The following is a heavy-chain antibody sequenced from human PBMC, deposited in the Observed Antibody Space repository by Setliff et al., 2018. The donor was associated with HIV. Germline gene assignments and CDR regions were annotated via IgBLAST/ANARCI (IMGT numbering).Heavy chain of an antibody. CDR1: GGSISGSSYY. CDR3: ARLDSHGGDEY. Sequence: NPSETLSLTCTVSGGSISGSSYYWGWIRQPPGKGLEWIGNIYYSGSTYYNPSLKSRVTISVDTSQNQFSLNLSSMTAADTAVYYCARLDSHGGDEYWGQGTLVTVSS. D-gene: IGHD5-18*01. J-gene: IGHJ4*02. CDR2: IYYSGST. V-gene: IGHV4-39*01.